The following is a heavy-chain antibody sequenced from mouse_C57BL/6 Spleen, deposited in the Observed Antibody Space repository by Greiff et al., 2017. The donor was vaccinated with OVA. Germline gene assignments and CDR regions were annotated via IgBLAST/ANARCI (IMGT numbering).Heavy chain of an antibody. Sequence: QVQLQQSGAELERPGASVKMSCKASGYTFTSYTMHWVKQRPGQGLEWIGYINPSSGYTKYNQKFKDKATLTADKSSSTAYMQLSSLTSEDSAVYYCARERNDYDDGDFAYWGQGTLVTVSA. J-gene: IGHJ3*01. CDR1: GYTFTSYT. CDR3: ARERNDYDDGDFAY. V-gene: IGHV1-4*01. D-gene: IGHD2-4*01. CDR2: INPSSGYT.